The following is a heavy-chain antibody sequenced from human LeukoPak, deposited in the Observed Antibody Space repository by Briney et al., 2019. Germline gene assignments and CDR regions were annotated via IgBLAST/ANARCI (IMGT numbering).Heavy chain of an antibody. Sequence: GRSLRLSCAASGFTFSSYAMHWVRQAPGKGLEWMGGFDAEDDEMIYAQRFQGRVTMTEDTSTDTAYMELSSLRSDDTAVYYCATESLDVWGQGTTVTVSS. CDR2: FDAEDDEM. V-gene: IGHV1-24*01. J-gene: IGHJ6*02. CDR1: GFTFSSYA. CDR3: ATESLDV.